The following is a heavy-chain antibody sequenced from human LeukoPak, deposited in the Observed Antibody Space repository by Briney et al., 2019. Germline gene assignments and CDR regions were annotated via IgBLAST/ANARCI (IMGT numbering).Heavy chain of an antibody. Sequence: TSETLSLTCTVSGYSISSGYYWGWIRQPPGKGLEWIGSIYHSGSTYYNPSLKSRVTISVDTSKNQFSLKLSSVTPADTAVYFCARGPAFDYWGQGTLVTVSS. V-gene: IGHV4-38-2*02. CDR1: GYSISSGYY. J-gene: IGHJ4*02. CDR3: ARGPAFDY. CDR2: IYHSGST.